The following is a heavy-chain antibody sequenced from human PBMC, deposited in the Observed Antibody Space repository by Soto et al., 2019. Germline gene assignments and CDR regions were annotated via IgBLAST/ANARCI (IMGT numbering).Heavy chain of an antibody. CDR3: ARDRGPSSGYYPNWFDP. V-gene: IGHV1-69*12. CDR2: IIPIFGTA. CDR1: GGTFSSYA. J-gene: IGHJ5*02. Sequence: QVQLVQSGAEVKKPGSSVKVSCKASGGTFSSYAITWVRQAPGQGLEWMGGIIPIFGTANYAQKFQGRVTITADESTSTGYMEMSSLRSDDTAVYYCARDRGPSSGYYPNWFDPWCQGTLVPVS. D-gene: IGHD3-22*01.